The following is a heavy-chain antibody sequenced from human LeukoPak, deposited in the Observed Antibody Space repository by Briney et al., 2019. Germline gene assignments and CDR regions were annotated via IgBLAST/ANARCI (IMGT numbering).Heavy chain of an antibody. CDR2: VNAESTDI. J-gene: IGHJ4*02. CDR1: GFSFRRYA. D-gene: IGHD6-13*01. CDR3: ARDTFEPLVIDF. Sequence: GGSLRLACAASGFSFRRYAMNWVRQAPGKGLEWVAYVNAESTDILYADSARGRFTISRDNAKNSLYLQMNSLRAEDRGVYYCARDTFEPLVIDFWGQGTLVTVSS. V-gene: IGHV3-21*05.